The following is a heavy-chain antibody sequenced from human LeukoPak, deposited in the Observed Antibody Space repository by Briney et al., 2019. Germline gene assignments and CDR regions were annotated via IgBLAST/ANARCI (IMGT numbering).Heavy chain of an antibody. V-gene: IGHV4-61*02. CDR3: AREVGYSYGWGYFDL. CDR1: GGSISSGSYY. D-gene: IGHD5-18*01. Sequence: SQTLSLTCTVSGGSISSGSYYWSWIRQPAGKGLEWIGRIYTSGSTNYNPSLKSRVTISVDTSKNQFSLKLSSVTAADTAVYYCAREVGYSYGWGYFDLWGRGTLVTVSS. CDR2: IYTSGST. J-gene: IGHJ2*01.